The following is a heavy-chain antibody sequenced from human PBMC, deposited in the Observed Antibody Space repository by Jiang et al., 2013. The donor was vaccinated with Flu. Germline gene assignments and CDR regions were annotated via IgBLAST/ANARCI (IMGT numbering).Heavy chain of an antibody. J-gene: IGHJ4*02. CDR2: INTNTGNP. D-gene: IGHD6-13*01. Sequence: GQGLEWMGWINTNTGNPTYAQGFTGRFVFSLDTSVSTAYLQISSLKAEDTAVYYCARGGSSWSADYWGQGTLVTVSS. V-gene: IGHV7-4-1*02. CDR3: ARGGSSWSADY.